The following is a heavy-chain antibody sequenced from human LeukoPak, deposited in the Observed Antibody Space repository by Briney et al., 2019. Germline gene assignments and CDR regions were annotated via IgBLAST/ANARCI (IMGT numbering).Heavy chain of an antibody. CDR2: IYYSGST. J-gene: IGHJ4*02. D-gene: IGHD2-2*01. CDR1: GGSISSYY. CDR3: ARLAGGGQDEDIVVVPAALPDY. V-gene: IGHV4-39*01. Sequence: PSETLSLTCTVSGGSISSYYWGWIRQPPGKGLEWIGSIYYSGSTYYNPSLKSRVTISVDTSKNQFSLKLSSVTAADTAVYYCARLAGGGQDEDIVVVPAALPDYWGQGTLVTVSS.